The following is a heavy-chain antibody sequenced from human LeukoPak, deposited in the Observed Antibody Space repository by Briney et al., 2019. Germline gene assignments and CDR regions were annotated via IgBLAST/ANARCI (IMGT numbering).Heavy chain of an antibody. CDR2: TSGSADAT. D-gene: IGHD3-3*01. V-gene: IGHV3-23*01. CDR1: GFTFSSCP. J-gene: IGHJ4*02. Sequence: GGSLRLSCAASGFTFSSCPMGWVRQAPEKGREWGSTTSGSADATYYADSVKGRFTISRDNSKSTLYLQMKSLRAEDTAVYYCAKGGYYHVWSAYDYWGQGTLVTVSS. CDR3: AKGGYYHVWSAYDY.